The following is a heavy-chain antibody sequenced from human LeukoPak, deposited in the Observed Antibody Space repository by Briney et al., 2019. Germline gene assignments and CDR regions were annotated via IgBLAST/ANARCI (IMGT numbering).Heavy chain of an antibody. D-gene: IGHD3-22*01. CDR3: ARQDDSSGYYYETMPDY. Sequence: GESLRISCKGSGYSITSYWINWVRQMPGKGLEWMGRIDPSDSYTNYSPSFQGHVTISADKSISTAYLQWSSLKASDTAMYYCARQDDSSGYYYETMPDYWGQGTLVTVSS. CDR2: IDPSDSYT. CDR1: GYSITSYW. V-gene: IGHV5-10-1*01. J-gene: IGHJ4*02.